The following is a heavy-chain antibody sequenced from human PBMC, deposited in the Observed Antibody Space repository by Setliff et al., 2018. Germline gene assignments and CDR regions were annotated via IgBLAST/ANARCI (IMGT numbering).Heavy chain of an antibody. CDR3: AKDLGGVWFDP. V-gene: IGHV3-23*01. CDR1: GFTFTSYT. D-gene: IGHD3-3*01. J-gene: IGHJ5*02. CDR2: ISNSGVGT. Sequence: PGGSLRLSCVASGFTFTSYTMSWVRQAPGKGLQCVSHISNSGVGTHYADSGKGRFTISRDNSKNTLYLQMNSLRAEDTAVYYCAKDLGGVWFDPWGQGTLVTVSS.